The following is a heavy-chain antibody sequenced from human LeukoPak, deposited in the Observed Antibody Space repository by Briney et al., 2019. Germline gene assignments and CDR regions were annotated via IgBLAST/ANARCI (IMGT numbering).Heavy chain of an antibody. CDR2: IYSGGST. CDR1: GFTVSSNY. D-gene: IGHD6-13*01. Sequence: GGSLRLSCAASGFTVSSNYMSWVRQAPGKGLEWVSVIYSGGSTYYADSVKGRFTISRDNSKNTLYPQMNSLRAEDTAVYYCARSAAGTDFDYWGQGTLVTVSS. J-gene: IGHJ4*02. V-gene: IGHV3-53*01. CDR3: ARSAAGTDFDY.